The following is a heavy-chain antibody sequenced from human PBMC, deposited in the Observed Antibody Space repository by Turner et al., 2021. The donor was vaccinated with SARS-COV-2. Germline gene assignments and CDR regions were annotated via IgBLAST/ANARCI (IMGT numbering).Heavy chain of an antibody. CDR2: ISYDGSNK. D-gene: IGHD3-16*01. V-gene: IGHV3-30*03. CDR3: ARAAGGNYYYGMDV. J-gene: IGHJ6*02. CDR1: GFTFNSYG. Sequence: QVQLVESGGGVVQPGWSLRLSCAVSGFTFNSYGMHWVRQAPGKVLEWVAVISYDGSNKYYADSVKGRLTISRDNSKNTLYLQMNSLRAEDTAVYYCARAAGGNYYYGMDVWGQGTTVTVSS.